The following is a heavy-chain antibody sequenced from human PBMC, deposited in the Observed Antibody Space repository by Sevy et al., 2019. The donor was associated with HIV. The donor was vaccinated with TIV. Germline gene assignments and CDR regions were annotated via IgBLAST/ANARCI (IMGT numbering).Heavy chain of an antibody. CDR2: IYRGGST. Sequence: GGSLRLSCAASGFTVSSNYMSWVRQAPGKGLEWVSVIYRGGSTYYADSVKGRFTISRDNSKNTLYLQMNSLRAEDSAVYYCARSLDFWSGYYIDYWGQGTLVTVSS. V-gene: IGHV3-53*01. D-gene: IGHD3-3*01. CDR3: ARSLDFWSGYYIDY. CDR1: GFTVSSNY. J-gene: IGHJ4*02.